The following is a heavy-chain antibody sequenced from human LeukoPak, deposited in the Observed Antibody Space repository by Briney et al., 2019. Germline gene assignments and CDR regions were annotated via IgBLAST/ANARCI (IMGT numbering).Heavy chain of an antibody. CDR3: ARGFIGPDY. Sequence: GGSLRLSCAASGFSFSNHWMHWVRQAPGKGLVWVSRINNDRSDTVHADSVKGRFTISRDNAKNTLYLQMSSLRAEDTAVYYCARGFIGPDYWGQGTLVTVSS. CDR2: INNDRSDT. D-gene: IGHD3-16*02. V-gene: IGHV3-74*01. J-gene: IGHJ4*02. CDR1: GFSFSNHW.